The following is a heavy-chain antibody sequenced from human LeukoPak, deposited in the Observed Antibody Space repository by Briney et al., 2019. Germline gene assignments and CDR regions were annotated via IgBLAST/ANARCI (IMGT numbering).Heavy chain of an antibody. CDR1: GYTFTSYY. D-gene: IGHD2-15*01. CDR3: ARGGDIVVVVAATLTPPDY. Sequence: ASVKVSCKASGYTFTSYYMHWVRQAPGQRLEWMGIINPSGGSTSYAQKFQGRVTMTRDTSTSTVYMEMSSLRSEDTAVYYCARGGDIVVVVAATLTPPDYWGQGTLVTVSS. V-gene: IGHV1-46*01. J-gene: IGHJ4*02. CDR2: INPSGGST.